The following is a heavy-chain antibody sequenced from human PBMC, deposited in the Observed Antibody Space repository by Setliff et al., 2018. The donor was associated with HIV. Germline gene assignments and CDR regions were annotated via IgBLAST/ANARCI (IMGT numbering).Heavy chain of an antibody. Sequence: GGSLRLSCAASGFTFNNYWIIWVRQAPGKGLEWVANINQDGSHKYYVDSVKGRFIISRDNARNSLHLQMNSLRVEDTAVYYCARVYYDLLTAEAANFDYWGQGTLVTVSS. CDR1: GFTFNNYW. D-gene: IGHD3-9*01. CDR2: INQDGSHK. J-gene: IGHJ4*02. CDR3: ARVYYDLLTAEAANFDY. V-gene: IGHV3-7*04.